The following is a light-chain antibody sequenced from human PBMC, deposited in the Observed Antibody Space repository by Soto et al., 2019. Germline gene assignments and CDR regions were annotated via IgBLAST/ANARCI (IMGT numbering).Light chain of an antibody. V-gene: IGLV2-14*01. CDR2: EVS. Sequence: QSVLTQPASVSGSPGQSITISCTGTSSDVGAYNYVSWYQQYPGKAPKLIIYEVSNRPSAVSNRFSGSKSGNTASPTISGFQADDEADYYWSLYAITSPLGNVFGTGTKVTVL. J-gene: IGLJ1*01. CDR1: SSDVGAYNY. CDR3: SLYAITSPLGNV.